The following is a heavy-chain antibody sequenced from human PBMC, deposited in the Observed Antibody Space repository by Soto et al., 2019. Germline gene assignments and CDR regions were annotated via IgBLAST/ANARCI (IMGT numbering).Heavy chain of an antibody. Sequence: SETLSLTCTVSGGSISNYYWSWIRQPPGRGLEWIGHIFYSGSTNYNPALKSRVTISVDTSKNQFSLKLSSVTAADTAVYYCATGIDYGDYWYFDLWGRGTLVTAPQ. D-gene: IGHD4-17*01. J-gene: IGHJ2*01. V-gene: IGHV4-59*12. CDR2: IFYSGST. CDR1: GGSISNYY. CDR3: ATGIDYGDYWYFDL.